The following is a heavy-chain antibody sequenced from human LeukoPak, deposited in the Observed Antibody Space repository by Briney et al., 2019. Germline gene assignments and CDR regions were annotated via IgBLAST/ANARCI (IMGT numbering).Heavy chain of an antibody. D-gene: IGHD3-10*01. V-gene: IGHV3-53*01. J-gene: IGHJ6*04. CDR3: ARGWSLLWFGESPLDV. Sequence: GGSLRLSCAASGFTFSSYAMSWVHQAPGKGLEWVSVIYSGGSTYYADSVKGRFTISRDNSKNTLYLQMNSLRAEDTAVYYCARGWSLLWFGESPLDVWGKGTTVAVSS. CDR2: IYSGGST. CDR1: GFTFSSYA.